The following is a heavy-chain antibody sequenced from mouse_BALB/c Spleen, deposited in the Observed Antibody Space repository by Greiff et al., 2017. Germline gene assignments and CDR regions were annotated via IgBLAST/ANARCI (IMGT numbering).Heavy chain of an antibody. CDR2: INPSNGGT. J-gene: IGHJ3*01. CDR1: GYTFTSYW. CDR3: ARVFRDGYGAWFAY. V-gene: IGHV1-53*01. D-gene: IGHD2-2*01. Sequence: VQLQQPGTELVRPGVSVKLSCKASGYTFTSYWMHWIKQRPEQGLERIGEINPSNGGTYYSEKFKSKATLTVDKSSNTAYMQLSSLTSEDSAVYSCARVFRDGYGAWFAYWGQGTLVTVSA.